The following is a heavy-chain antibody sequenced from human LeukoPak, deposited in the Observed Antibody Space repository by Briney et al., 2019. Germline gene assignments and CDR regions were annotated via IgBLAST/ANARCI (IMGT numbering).Heavy chain of an antibody. CDR3: AREGDYGDYEAAFDI. CDR2: IYSGGST. CDR1: GFTVSSNY. V-gene: IGHV3-53*01. Sequence: PGGSLRLSCAASGFTVSSNYMSWVRQALGKGLEWVSVIYSGGSTYYADSVKGRFTISRDNSKNTLYLQMNSLRAEDTAVYYCAREGDYGDYEAAFDIWGQGTMVAVSS. J-gene: IGHJ3*02. D-gene: IGHD4-17*01.